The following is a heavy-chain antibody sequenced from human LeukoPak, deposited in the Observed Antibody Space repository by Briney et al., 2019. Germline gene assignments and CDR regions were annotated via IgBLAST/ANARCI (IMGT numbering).Heavy chain of an antibody. CDR3: ARMVIRAYCSGNNRYEDAFDI. Sequence: SETLSLTCTVSGGSISTYYWSWIRQPPGMGLEWIGYAYFSGSTNYNPSLKSRVTISVDTSKNQFSLKLSSGTAADTAVYYCARMVIRAYCSGNNRYEDAFDIWGQGAMFTVSS. CDR1: GGSISTYY. CDR2: AYFSGST. J-gene: IGHJ3*02. D-gene: IGHD2-15*01. V-gene: IGHV4-59*08.